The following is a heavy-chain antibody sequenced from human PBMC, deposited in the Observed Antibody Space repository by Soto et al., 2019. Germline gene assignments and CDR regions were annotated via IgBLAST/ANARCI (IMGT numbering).Heavy chain of an antibody. Sequence: PGGSLRLSCAASGFTFSSYAMHWVRQAPGKGLEWVAVISYDGSNKYYADSVKGRFTISRDNSKNTLYLQMNSLRAEDTAVYYCARDGSYYYDSSGYYPDYWGQGTLVTVSS. D-gene: IGHD3-22*01. V-gene: IGHV3-30-3*01. CDR1: GFTFSSYA. CDR2: ISYDGSNK. CDR3: ARDGSYYYDSSGYYPDY. J-gene: IGHJ4*02.